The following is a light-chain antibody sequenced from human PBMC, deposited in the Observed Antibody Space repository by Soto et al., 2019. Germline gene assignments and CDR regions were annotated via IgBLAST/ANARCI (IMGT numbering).Light chain of an antibody. CDR1: SSDIGGYNY. Sequence: QSALTQPASVSGSPGQSITISCTGTSSDIGGYNYVSWYQQHPGKAPKLIIYEVNNRPSGVSNRFSASKSGSTASLIISGIQAEDEADYYCSSYTTTTTPVFGGGTKLTVL. CDR3: SSYTTTTTPV. CDR2: EVN. J-gene: IGLJ3*02. V-gene: IGLV2-14*01.